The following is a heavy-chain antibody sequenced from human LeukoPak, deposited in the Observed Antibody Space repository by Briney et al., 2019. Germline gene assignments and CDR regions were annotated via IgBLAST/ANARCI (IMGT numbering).Heavy chain of an antibody. J-gene: IGHJ4*02. CDR3: ARSQILTGYQRFDY. CDR2: INHSGST. D-gene: IGHD3-9*01. Sequence: PSETLSLTCAVYGGSFSGYYWSWIRQPPGKGLEWIGEINHSGSTSYNPSLKSRVTISVDTSKNQFSLKLSSVTAADTAVYYCARSQILTGYQRFDYWGQGTLVTVSS. V-gene: IGHV4-34*01. CDR1: GGSFSGYY.